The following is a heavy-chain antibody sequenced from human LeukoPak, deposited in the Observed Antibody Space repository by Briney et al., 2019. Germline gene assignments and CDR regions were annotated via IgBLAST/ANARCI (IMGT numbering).Heavy chain of an antibody. CDR2: INPYSGGT. CDR1: GYTFTGQY. J-gene: IGHJ4*02. V-gene: IGHV1-2*02. CDR3: AREALAPYASGCVDY. D-gene: IGHD6-19*01. Sequence: ASVKVSCKASGYTFTGQYINWVRQAPGQGLQWMGWINPYSGGTKYAQKFQGRVTMTRDTSMNTAYMGLRRLTFDDTAIYYCAREALAPYASGCVDYWGQGTLVTVSS.